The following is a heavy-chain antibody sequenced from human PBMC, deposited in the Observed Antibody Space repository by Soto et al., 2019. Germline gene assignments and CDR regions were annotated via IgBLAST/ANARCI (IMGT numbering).Heavy chain of an antibody. CDR1: GVKFRSYV. CDR3: ARPLEQHQLGFGMDV. CDR2: IWYDGSKI. Sequence: GGFLSLSWRASGVKFRSYVRHWVRQDPGKGLEWVAVIWYDGSKIYYADSVKGRFTISRDNSKSTLYLQMNSLRAEDTAVYYCARPLEQHQLGFGMDVSGQAPPVTVSS. V-gene: IGHV3-33*01. D-gene: IGHD6-13*01. J-gene: IGHJ6*01.